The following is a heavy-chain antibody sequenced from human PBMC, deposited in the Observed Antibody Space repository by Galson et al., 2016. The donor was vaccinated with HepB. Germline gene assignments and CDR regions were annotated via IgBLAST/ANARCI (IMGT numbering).Heavy chain of an antibody. V-gene: IGHV3-33*01. Sequence: SLRLSCAASGFTFSSYGMHWVRQAPGKGLEWVAVIWSDGSDKYYADSVKGRFTISRDNSKYILYLQMNSLRAEDTAVYYCARPGYRLGATYGLDVWGQGTTVTVSS. CDR3: ARPGYRLGATYGLDV. J-gene: IGHJ6*02. CDR1: GFTFSSYG. CDR2: IWSDGSDK. D-gene: IGHD1-26*01.